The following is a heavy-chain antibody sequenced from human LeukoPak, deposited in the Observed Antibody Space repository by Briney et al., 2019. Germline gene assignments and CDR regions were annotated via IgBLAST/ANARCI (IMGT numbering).Heavy chain of an antibody. CDR3: AKPNWNPESDWFDP. CDR2: ISDSGTST. J-gene: IGHJ5*02. D-gene: IGHD1-1*01. V-gene: IGHV3-23*01. Sequence: GGSLRLSCAASGFTFTTSAMNWVRQAPGKGLEWVSGISDSGTSTYYADSVKGRFTISRENSKNTLYLQLNSLRAEDTAVYYCAKPNWNPESDWFDPWGQGTLVTVSS. CDR1: GFTFTTSA.